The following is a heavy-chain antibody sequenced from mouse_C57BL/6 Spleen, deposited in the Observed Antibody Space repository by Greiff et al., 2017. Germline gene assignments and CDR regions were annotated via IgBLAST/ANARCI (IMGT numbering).Heavy chain of an antibody. CDR3: ARYTTVVARYFDV. D-gene: IGHD1-1*01. J-gene: IGHJ1*03. CDR1: GYTFTSYW. V-gene: IGHV1-64*01. Sequence: VQLQQPGAELVKPGASVKLSCKASGYTFTSYWMHWVKQRPGQGLEWIGMIHPNSGSTNYNEKFKSKATLTVDKSSSTAYMQLSSLTSEDSAVYYCARYTTVVARYFDVWGTGTTVTVSS. CDR2: IHPNSGST.